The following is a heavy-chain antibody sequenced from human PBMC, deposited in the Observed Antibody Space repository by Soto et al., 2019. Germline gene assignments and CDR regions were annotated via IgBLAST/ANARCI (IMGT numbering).Heavy chain of an antibody. J-gene: IGHJ6*02. D-gene: IGHD3-9*01. CDR1: GFTFSSYA. V-gene: IGHV3-30-3*01. CDR2: ISYDGSNK. Sequence: GGSLRLSCAASGFTFSSYAMHWVRQAPGKGLEWVAVISYDGSNKYYADSVKGRFTISRDNSKNTLYLQMNSLRAEDTAVYYCARDSALRYFDWLKDGMDVWGQGTTVTVSS. CDR3: ARDSALRYFDWLKDGMDV.